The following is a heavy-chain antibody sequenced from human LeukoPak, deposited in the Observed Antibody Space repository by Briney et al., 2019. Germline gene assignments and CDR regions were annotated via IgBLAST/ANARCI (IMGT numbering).Heavy chain of an antibody. CDR3: ARGIAAAVRRGWFDP. Sequence: ASVKASRKASKYTFTGYYMHWVRQAPGQGLEWMGWINPNSGGTNYAQKFQGRVTMTRDTSISTAYMELSRLRSDDTAVYYCARGIAAAVRRGWFDPWGQGTLVTVSS. CDR2: INPNSGGT. V-gene: IGHV1-2*02. CDR1: KYTFTGYY. D-gene: IGHD6-13*01. J-gene: IGHJ5*02.